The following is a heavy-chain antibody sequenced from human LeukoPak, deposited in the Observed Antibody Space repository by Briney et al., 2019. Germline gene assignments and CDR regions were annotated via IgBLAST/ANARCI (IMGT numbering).Heavy chain of an antibody. CDR1: GYIFTSYY. CDR3: AREEIRQQLVPPRIFDY. Sequence: ASVKVSCKASGYIFTSYYMHWVRQAPGQGLEWMGIITPSSGSTSHAQKFQGRVTMTRDTSTSTVYMELRSLRSDDTAVYYCAREEIRQQLVPPRIFDYWGQGTLVTVSS. CDR2: ITPSSGST. D-gene: IGHD6-13*01. V-gene: IGHV1-46*01. J-gene: IGHJ4*02.